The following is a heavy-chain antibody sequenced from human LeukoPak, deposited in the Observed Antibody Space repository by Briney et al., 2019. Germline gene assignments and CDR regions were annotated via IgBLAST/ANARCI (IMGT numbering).Heavy chain of an antibody. CDR3: ARGGGFPN. V-gene: IGHV1-8*01. CDR2: MNPNSGDT. CDR1: GYTFTTYD. D-gene: IGHD3-10*01. Sequence: ASVKVSCKASGYTFTTYDINWVQQAAGQGLEWMGWMNPNSGDTAYAQKFQGRVTMTRDTSISTAYMELSSLRSEDTAVYYCARGGGFPNWGQGTLVTVSS. J-gene: IGHJ4*02.